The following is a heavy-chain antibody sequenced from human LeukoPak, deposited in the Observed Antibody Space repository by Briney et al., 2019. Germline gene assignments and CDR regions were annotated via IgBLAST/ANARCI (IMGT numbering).Heavy chain of an antibody. CDR2: ISYDGSNK. CDR3: GQLSFDY. D-gene: IGHD1-1*01. J-gene: IGHJ4*02. CDR1: GFTFSSYA. Sequence: GGSLRLSCAASGFTFSSYAMHWVRQAPGKGLEWVAVISYDGSNKYYADSVKGRFTISRDNSKNTLYLQMNSLRAEDTAVYYCGQLSFDYWGQGTLVTVSS. V-gene: IGHV3-30*04.